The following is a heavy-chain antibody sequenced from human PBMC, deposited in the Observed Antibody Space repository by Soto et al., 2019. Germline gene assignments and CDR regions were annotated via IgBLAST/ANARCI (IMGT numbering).Heavy chain of an antibody. V-gene: IGHV3-7*01. CDR2: IHGDGGKI. Sequence: GALRLSCAASGFMFSAYWMSWVRQAPGKGLEWVANIHGDGGKIYYVDSVKGRFTISRDNAKRSLYLQMNSLRAEDTAVYYCARDFYGGYTYGPGDYWGQGAMVTVSS. CDR3: ARDFYGGYTYGPGDY. J-gene: IGHJ4*02. CDR1: GFMFSAYW. D-gene: IGHD5-18*01.